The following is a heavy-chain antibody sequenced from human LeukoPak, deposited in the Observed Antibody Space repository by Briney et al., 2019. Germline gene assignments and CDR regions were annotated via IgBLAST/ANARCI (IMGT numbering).Heavy chain of an antibody. D-gene: IGHD3-3*01. CDR3: ARVVSAVLRFLEWSAPFDP. J-gene: IGHJ5*02. Sequence: SVKVSCKASGGTFSSYAISWVRQAPGQGLEWMGGIIPIFGTANYAQKFQGRVTITADESTSTAYMELSSLRSEDTAVYYCARVVSAVLRFLEWSAPFDPWGQGTLVSVSS. CDR2: IIPIFGTA. V-gene: IGHV1-69*13. CDR1: GGTFSSYA.